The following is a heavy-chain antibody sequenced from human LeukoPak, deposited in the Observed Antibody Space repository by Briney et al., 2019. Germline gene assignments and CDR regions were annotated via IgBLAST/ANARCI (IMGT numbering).Heavy chain of an antibody. CDR1: GYTFTSYG. D-gene: IGHD3-16*01. Sequence: GASVKVSCKASGYTFTSYGISWVRQPPAQRLEWMGWINHGNGNTKYSQKFQGRVTITRDTSASTAYIELSSLRSEDTSVYYCARSKGDLYYYYYAMDVWGQGTTVTVSS. CDR2: INHGNGNT. V-gene: IGHV1-3*01. J-gene: IGHJ6*02. CDR3: ARSKGDLYYYYYAMDV.